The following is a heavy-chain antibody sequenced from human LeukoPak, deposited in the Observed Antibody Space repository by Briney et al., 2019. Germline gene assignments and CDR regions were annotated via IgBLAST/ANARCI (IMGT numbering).Heavy chain of an antibody. J-gene: IGHJ4*02. CDR2: IFSTGNT. V-gene: IGHV4-31*03. CDR1: GDSMSSGGYY. CDR3: ARTRLRGDPFDD. D-gene: IGHD2-21*02. Sequence: SETLSLTCTVSGDSMSSGGYYWSWIRQHPGKGLEWIGYIFSTGNTYYNPSLKSRLTISVDTSKNRFSLQLSFATAADTAVYYCARTRLRGDPFDDWGQGTLVTASS.